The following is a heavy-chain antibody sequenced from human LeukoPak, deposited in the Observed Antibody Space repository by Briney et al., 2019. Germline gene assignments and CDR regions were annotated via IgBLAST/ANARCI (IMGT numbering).Heavy chain of an antibody. CDR1: GGTFSSYA. CDR2: MNPNSGNT. J-gene: IGHJ5*02. D-gene: IGHD5-12*01. CDR3: ARVGLRSPNWFDP. Sequence: ASVKVSCKASGGTFSSYAISWVRQAPGQGLEWMGWMNPNSGNTGYAQKFQGRVTMTRNTSISTAYMELSSLRSEDTAVYYCARVGLRSPNWFDPWGQGTLVTVSS. V-gene: IGHV1-8*02.